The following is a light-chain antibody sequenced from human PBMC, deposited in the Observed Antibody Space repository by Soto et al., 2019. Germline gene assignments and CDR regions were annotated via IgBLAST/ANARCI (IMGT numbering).Light chain of an antibody. CDR3: QQANSFPRT. Sequence: DIQMTQSPSSVSASVGDRVTITCRASQGIRSWLAWYQQRPGEAPKLLIYAASTLQSGVPSRFSGSGSGTDFTLTISSLQPEDFANYYCQQANSFPRTFGQGTKVDIK. CDR2: AAS. J-gene: IGKJ1*01. CDR1: QGIRSW. V-gene: IGKV1D-12*01.